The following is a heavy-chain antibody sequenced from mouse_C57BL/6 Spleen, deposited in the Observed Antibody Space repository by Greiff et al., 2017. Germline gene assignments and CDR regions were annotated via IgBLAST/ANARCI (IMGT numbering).Heavy chain of an antibody. Sequence: VQLQQSGVELVKPGASVKLSCTASGFNIKDYYMHWVKQRTEQGLEWIGRIDPEDGEPKYAPKFQGKATITADTSSNTAYLQLSILTSEDTAVYYCARSDHTNPSYWGQGTLVTVSA. D-gene: IGHD1-1*01. CDR3: ARSDHTNPSY. CDR2: IDPEDGEP. J-gene: IGHJ3*01. V-gene: IGHV14-2*01. CDR1: GFNIKDYY.